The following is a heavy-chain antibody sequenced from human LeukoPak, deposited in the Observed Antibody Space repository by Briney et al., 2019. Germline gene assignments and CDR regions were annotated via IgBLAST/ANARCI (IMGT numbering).Heavy chain of an antibody. V-gene: IGHV3-7*01. Sequence: PGGSLRLSCAASGFTFSSYCMSWVRQAPGKGLEWVANIKQDGSEKYYVDSVKGRFTISRDNAKNSLYLQMNSLRAEDTAVYYCARFLLQSYFDYWGQGTLVTVSS. CDR2: IKQDGSEK. CDR1: GFTFSSYC. J-gene: IGHJ4*02. CDR3: ARFLLQSYFDY. D-gene: IGHD2-15*01.